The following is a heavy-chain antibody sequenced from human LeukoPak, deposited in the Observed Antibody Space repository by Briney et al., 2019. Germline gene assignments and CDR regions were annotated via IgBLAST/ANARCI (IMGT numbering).Heavy chain of an antibody. CDR1: GFTFSSYA. D-gene: IGHD1-7*01. Sequence: GGSLRLSCAASGFTFSSYAMSWVRQAPGKGLEWVSAISGSGGSTYYADSVKGRFTISRDNFKNTLYLQMNSLRAEGTAVYYCAKDGWNYDYYYYGMDVWGQGTTVTVSS. CDR2: ISGSGGST. J-gene: IGHJ6*02. V-gene: IGHV3-23*01. CDR3: AKDGWNYDYYYYGMDV.